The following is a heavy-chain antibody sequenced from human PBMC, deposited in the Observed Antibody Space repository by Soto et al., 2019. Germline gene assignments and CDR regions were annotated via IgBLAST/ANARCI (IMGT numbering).Heavy chain of an antibody. V-gene: IGHV4-31*03. CDR3: ASLIALPTMTNFDS. Sequence: QAQLQESGPGLVQPSQTLFLACTVSRASIASGGYYWSWIRQHPGKGLEWVGTIFYTGSTFYNPSLGSRLTMSLNAPKSQFFLKLSSATAADTGLYYCASLIALPTMTNFDSWGHGILVTVSS. CDR2: IFYTGST. J-gene: IGHJ4*01. D-gene: IGHD1-1*01. CDR1: RASIASGGYY.